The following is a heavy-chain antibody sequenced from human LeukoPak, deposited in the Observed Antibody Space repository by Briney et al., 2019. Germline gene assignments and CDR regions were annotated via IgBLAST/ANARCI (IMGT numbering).Heavy chain of an antibody. D-gene: IGHD3-9*01. CDR3: AREHSHYDILTGYHPWYFDY. V-gene: IGHV3-48*04. CDR2: ISSSRSTI. Sequence: PGGSLRLSCAASGFTVGSNYMSWVRQAPGKGLEWVSYISSSRSTIYYADSVKGRFTISRDNAKNSLYLQMNSLRAEDTAVYYCAREHSHYDILTGYHPWYFDYWGQGTLVTVSS. J-gene: IGHJ4*02. CDR1: GFTVGSNY.